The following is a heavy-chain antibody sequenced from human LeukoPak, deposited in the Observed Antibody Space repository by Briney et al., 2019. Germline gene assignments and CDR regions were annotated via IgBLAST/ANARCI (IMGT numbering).Heavy chain of an antibody. CDR1: GFTFSSYW. V-gene: IGHV3-20*04. Sequence: GGSLRLSCAASGFTFSSYWMSWVRQAPGKGLEWVCDINWNGAWTGYADSVKGRFTISRDNAKNSLYLQMNSLRAEDTAVYYCAKDWLAADYFDYWGQGTLVAVSS. J-gene: IGHJ4*02. CDR3: AKDWLAADYFDY. D-gene: IGHD5-12*01. CDR2: INWNGAWT.